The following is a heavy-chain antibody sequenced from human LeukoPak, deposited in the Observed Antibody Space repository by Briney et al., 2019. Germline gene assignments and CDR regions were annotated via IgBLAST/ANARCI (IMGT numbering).Heavy chain of an antibody. CDR3: ASGTRYFDWLSKDAFDI. CDR2: ISSSSSYK. D-gene: IGHD3-9*01. J-gene: IGHJ3*02. CDR1: GFTFRDYY. V-gene: IGHV3-11*06. Sequence: GGSLRLSCAAWGFTFRDYYMSWIRQAPGKGGEWVSYISSSSSYKNYADSVKGRFTISRDNAKNSLYLQMNSLRAEDTAVYYCASGTRYFDWLSKDAFDIWGQGTMVTVSS.